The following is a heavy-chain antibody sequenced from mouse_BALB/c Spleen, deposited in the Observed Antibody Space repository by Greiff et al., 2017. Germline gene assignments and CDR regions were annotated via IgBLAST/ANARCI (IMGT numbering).Heavy chain of an antibody. V-gene: IGHV4-1*02. CDR2: INPDSSTI. D-gene: IGHD1-1*01. CDR3: ARQGSSPYAMDY. J-gene: IGHJ4*01. Sequence: EVKLVESGGGLVQPGGSLKLSCAASGFDFSRYWMSWVRQAPGKGLEWIGEINPDSSTINYTPSLKDKFIISRDNAKNTLYLQMSKVRSEDTALYYCARQGSSPYAMDYWGQGTSVTVSS. CDR1: GFDFSRYW.